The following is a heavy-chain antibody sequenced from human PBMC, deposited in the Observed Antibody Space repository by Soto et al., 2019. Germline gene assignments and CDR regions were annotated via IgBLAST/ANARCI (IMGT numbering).Heavy chain of an antibody. D-gene: IGHD3-22*01. CDR1: GFTFSSSG. CDR2: IVVGSGNT. V-gene: IGHV1-58*02. Sequence: ASVKVSCKASGFTFSSSGIHWVRQARGQRLEWIGWIVVGSGNTNYAQKFQERVTITRDVSTNTAYMELSSLRSEDTAVYYCARDLADYYDDSNTPYNAFGIWGQGTMVTVSS. CDR3: ARDLADYYDDSNTPYNAFGI. J-gene: IGHJ3*02.